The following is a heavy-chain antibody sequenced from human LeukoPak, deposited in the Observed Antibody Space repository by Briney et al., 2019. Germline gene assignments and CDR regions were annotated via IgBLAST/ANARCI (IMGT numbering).Heavy chain of an antibody. V-gene: IGHV1-69*05. CDR3: ARDGRYCSGGSCYSPHN. Sequence: ASVKVSCKASGGTFSSYAISWVRQAPGQGLEWMGEIIPIFGTANYAQKFQGRVTITTDESTSTAYMELSSLRSEDTAVYYCARDGRYCSGGSCYSPHNWGQGTLVTVSS. D-gene: IGHD2-15*01. J-gene: IGHJ1*01. CDR2: IIPIFGTA. CDR1: GGTFSSYA.